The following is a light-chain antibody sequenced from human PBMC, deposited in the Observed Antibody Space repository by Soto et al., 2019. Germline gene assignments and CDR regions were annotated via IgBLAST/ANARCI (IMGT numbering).Light chain of an antibody. J-gene: IGKJ2*01. V-gene: IGKV1-5*01. CDR2: DAS. Sequence: IQMTQSPSTVSASVGDRVTITCRASQSISSSLAWYQQKPGKAPKVLIYDASSLESGVPSRFSGSGYGTEFTLTVSSLQPGDFATYSCQQYESDPYSFGQGTKLEIK. CDR3: QQYESDPYS. CDR1: QSISSS.